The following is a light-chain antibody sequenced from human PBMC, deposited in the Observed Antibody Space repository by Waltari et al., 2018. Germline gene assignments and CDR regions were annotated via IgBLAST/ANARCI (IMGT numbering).Light chain of an antibody. CDR3: SSYTSSSFVV. V-gene: IGLV2-14*01. Sequence: QSALTQPASVSGSPGQSITISCTGTSRDVGGYNYVYWYQQHPGKAPKLMIYEVSNRPSGVSNRFSGSKSGNTASLTISGLQAEDEADYYCSSYTSSSFVVFGGGTKLTVL. CDR1: SRDVGGYNY. CDR2: EVS. J-gene: IGLJ2*01.